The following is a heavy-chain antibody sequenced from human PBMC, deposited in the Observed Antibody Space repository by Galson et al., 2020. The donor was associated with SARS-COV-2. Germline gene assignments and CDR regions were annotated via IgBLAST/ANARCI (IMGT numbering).Heavy chain of an antibody. D-gene: IGHD2-2*01. CDR1: GFTFSGSA. J-gene: IGHJ6*03. Sequence: QLGESLKISCAASGFTFSGSAMHWVRQASGKGLEWVGRIRSKANSYATAYAASVKGRFTISRDASKNTAYLQMNSLKTEDTAVYYCTRQALFCSSTSCPSYYYYYYMDVWGKGTTVTVSS. CDR2: IRSKANSYAT. CDR3: TRQALFCSSTSCPSYYYYYYMDV. V-gene: IGHV3-73*01.